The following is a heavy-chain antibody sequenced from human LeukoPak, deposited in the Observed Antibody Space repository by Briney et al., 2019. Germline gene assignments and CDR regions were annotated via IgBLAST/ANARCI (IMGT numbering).Heavy chain of an antibody. Sequence: GGSLRLSCAASGFTFSSYGMHWVRQAPGKGLEWVAFIRYDGSNKYYADSVKGRFTISRDNSKNTLYLQMKSLRAEDTAVYYCAKDWIAAAGYYMDVWGKGTTVTISS. CDR1: GFTFSSYG. CDR2: IRYDGSNK. J-gene: IGHJ6*03. CDR3: AKDWIAAAGYYMDV. V-gene: IGHV3-30*02. D-gene: IGHD6-13*01.